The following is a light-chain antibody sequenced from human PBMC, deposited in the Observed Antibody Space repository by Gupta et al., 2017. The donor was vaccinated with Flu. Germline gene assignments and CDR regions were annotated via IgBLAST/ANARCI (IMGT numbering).Light chain of an antibody. J-gene: IGLJ3*02. CDR3: MIWHNSAWV. Sequence: QSVLTQPSSLSASPGASASLTCTLRSGINVGSYKIFWYQQKPGSPPQHLLAYKSDSDKQQGSGVPSRFSGSKDASANGGILLISGLQSEDEADYYCMIWHNSAWVFGGGTKLTVL. CDR1: SGINVGSYK. CDR2: YKSDSDK. V-gene: IGLV5-45*03.